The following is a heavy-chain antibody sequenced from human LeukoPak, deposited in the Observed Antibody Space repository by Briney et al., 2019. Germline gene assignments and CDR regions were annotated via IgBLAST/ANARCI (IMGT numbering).Heavy chain of an antibody. CDR3: ARDVYGMDV. J-gene: IGHJ6*04. CDR1: GFTFSSYA. Sequence: GGSLRLSCAASGFTFSSYAMHWVRQAPGKGLEWVAVISYDGSNKYYADSVKGRFTISRDNSKNTLYLQVNSLRAEDTAVYYCARDVYGMDVWGKGTTVTVSS. CDR2: ISYDGSNK. V-gene: IGHV3-30*04.